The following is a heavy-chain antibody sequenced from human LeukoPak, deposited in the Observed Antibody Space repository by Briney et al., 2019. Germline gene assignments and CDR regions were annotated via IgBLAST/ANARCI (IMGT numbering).Heavy chain of an antibody. Sequence: PGGSLRLSCAASGFTFSSYSMNWVRQAPGKGLEWVSSISSSSSYICYADSVKGRFTISRDNAKNSLYLQMNSLRAEDTAVYYCARGPLIAAAGTWWGQGTLVTVSS. CDR2: ISSSSSYI. D-gene: IGHD6-13*01. CDR1: GFTFSSYS. CDR3: ARGPLIAAAGTW. V-gene: IGHV3-21*04. J-gene: IGHJ4*02.